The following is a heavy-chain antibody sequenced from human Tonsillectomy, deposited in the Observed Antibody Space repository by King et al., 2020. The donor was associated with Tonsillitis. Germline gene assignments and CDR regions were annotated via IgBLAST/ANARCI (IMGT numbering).Heavy chain of an antibody. V-gene: IGHV3-30*18. D-gene: IGHD3-10*01. Sequence: QLVQSGGGVVQPGRSLRLSCAASGFTFSSHGMHWVRQAPGKGLEWVAVISYDGSDKYYADSVKGRFTISRDNSKNTLYLQMNSLRAEDTAVYYCAKSKLWFGNLLDISGSMDVWGQGTTVTVSS. CDR1: GFTFSSHG. CDR3: AKSKLWFGNLLDISGSMDV. J-gene: IGHJ6*02. CDR2: ISYDGSDK.